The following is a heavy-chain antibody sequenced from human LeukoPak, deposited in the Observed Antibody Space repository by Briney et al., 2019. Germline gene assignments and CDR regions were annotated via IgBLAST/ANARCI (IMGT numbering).Heavy chain of an antibody. J-gene: IGHJ5*02. Sequence: ASVKVSCKASGYTFTGYYMHWVRQAPGQRLEWMGRINPNSGGTNYAQKFQGRVTMTRDTSISTAYMELSRLRSDDTTVYYCARGELVGLGATSAGWFDPWGQGTLVTVSS. CDR3: ARGELVGLGATSAGWFDP. CDR2: INPNSGGT. CDR1: GYTFTGYY. D-gene: IGHD1-26*01. V-gene: IGHV1-2*06.